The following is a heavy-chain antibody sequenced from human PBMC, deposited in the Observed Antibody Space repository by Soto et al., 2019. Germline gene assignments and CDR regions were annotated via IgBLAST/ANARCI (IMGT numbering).Heavy chain of an antibody. V-gene: IGHV4-59*01. CDR1: GGSFSGYY. J-gene: IGHJ4*02. CDR3: ARERDSSSRDFDY. D-gene: IGHD6-6*01. CDR2: IYYSGST. Sequence: LTCAVYGGSFSGYYWSWIRQPPGKGLEWIGYIYYSGSTNYNPSLKSRVTISLDTSKNQFSLKLSSVTAADTAVYYCARERDSSSRDFDYWGQGTLVTVSS.